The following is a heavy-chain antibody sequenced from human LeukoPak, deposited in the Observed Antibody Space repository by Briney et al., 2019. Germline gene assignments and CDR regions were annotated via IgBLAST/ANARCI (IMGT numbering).Heavy chain of an antibody. J-gene: IGHJ4*02. D-gene: IGHD3-3*01. CDR2: ISSSSSYI. V-gene: IGHV3-21*01. CDR3: ARGRITIFGVAAI. Sequence: GGSLRLSCAASGFTFSIYSMNWVRQAPGKGLEWVSSISSSSSYIYYADSVKGRFTISRDNAKNSLYLQMNSLRAEDTAVYYCARGRITIFGVAAIWGQGTLVTVSS. CDR1: GFTFSIYS.